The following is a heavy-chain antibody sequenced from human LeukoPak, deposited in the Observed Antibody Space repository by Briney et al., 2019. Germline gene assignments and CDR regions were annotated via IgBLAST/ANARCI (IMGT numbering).Heavy chain of an antibody. CDR1: GFTFSSYA. D-gene: IGHD3-22*01. J-gene: IGHJ4*02. V-gene: IGHV3-23*01. CDR3: AKMPQYYYDSSGYFDY. Sequence: GGSLRLSCEASGFTFSSYAMSWVRQAPGKGLEWVSGISGSGGSTYYADSVKGRFTISRDNSKNTLYLQMNSLRSEDTAVYYCAKMPQYYYDSSGYFDYWAREPWSPSPQ. CDR2: ISGSGGST.